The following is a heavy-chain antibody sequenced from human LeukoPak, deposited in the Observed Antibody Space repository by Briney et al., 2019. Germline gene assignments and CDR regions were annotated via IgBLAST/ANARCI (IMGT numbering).Heavy chain of an antibody. V-gene: IGHV3-30*18. D-gene: IGHD1-26*01. CDR2: ISYDRNNK. J-gene: IGHJ4*02. CDR3: AKDPGGSYYYFDY. CDR1: GFTFSSYG. Sequence: GGSLRLSCAASGFTFSSYGMHWVRQAPGKGLEWVAVISYDRNNKYYADSVKGRFTISRDNSKNTLYLQMNSLRAEDTAVYYCAKDPGGSYYYFDYWGQGTLVTVSS.